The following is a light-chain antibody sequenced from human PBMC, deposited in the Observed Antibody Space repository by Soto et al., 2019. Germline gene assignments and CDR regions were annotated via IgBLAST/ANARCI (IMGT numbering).Light chain of an antibody. J-gene: IGKJ4*01. CDR3: QQYDNIPLT. CDR2: DAS. CDR1: HDIRNY. Sequence: DIPMTQSPSSLSASVGDRVTITCQACHDIRNYLNWYQQKPGQAPKLLIHDASRLQTGVPSRFSGSGSGTDFIFTISSLQPDDIATYHCQQYDNIPLTFGGGTKVEI. V-gene: IGKV1-33*01.